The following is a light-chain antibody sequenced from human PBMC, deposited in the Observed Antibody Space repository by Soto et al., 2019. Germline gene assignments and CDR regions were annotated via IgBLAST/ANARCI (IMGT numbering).Light chain of an antibody. V-gene: IGKV3-20*01. CDR3: QQYGSSGT. CDR2: GAS. Sequence: TQSPGTLSLSPGERATLPCRASQSVSNNYLAWYQQKPGQAPRLLIYGASNRATGIPDRFSGSGSGTDFTLTISRLEPEDFAVYYCQQYGSSGTFGQGTKVDI. CDR1: QSVSNNY. J-gene: IGKJ1*01.